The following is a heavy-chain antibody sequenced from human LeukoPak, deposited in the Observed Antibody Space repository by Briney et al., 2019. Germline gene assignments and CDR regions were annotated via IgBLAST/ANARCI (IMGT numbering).Heavy chain of an antibody. Sequence: GGSLRLSCAASGFTFSSYAMSWVRQAPGKGLEWDSAISGSGGSTYYADSVKGRFTISRDNSKNTLYLQMNSLRAEDTAVYYCAKDRWISYGPRELDYWGQGTLVTVSS. CDR3: AKDRWISYGPRELDY. CDR1: GFTFSSYA. D-gene: IGHD5-18*01. J-gene: IGHJ4*02. CDR2: ISGSGGST. V-gene: IGHV3-23*01.